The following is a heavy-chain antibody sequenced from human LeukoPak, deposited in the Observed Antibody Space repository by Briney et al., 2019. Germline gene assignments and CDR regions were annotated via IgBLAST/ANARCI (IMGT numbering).Heavy chain of an antibody. V-gene: IGHV4-61*02. J-gene: IGHJ5*02. CDR2: INTSGSI. Sequence: SETLSLTCTVSGGSISTSNYYWSWIRQPAGKGLEWIGRINTSGSINYNPSLKSRVTISVDTSKNQFSLKLTSVTAADTAVYYCARGFSSSWYWFDPWGQGTLVTVSS. CDR1: GGSISTSNYY. CDR3: ARGFSSSWYWFDP. D-gene: IGHD6-13*01.